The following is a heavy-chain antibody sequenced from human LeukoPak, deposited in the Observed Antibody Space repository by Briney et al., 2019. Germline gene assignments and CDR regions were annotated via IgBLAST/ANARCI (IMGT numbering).Heavy chain of an antibody. V-gene: IGHV3-9*03. CDR2: ISWNSGSI. D-gene: IGHD6-6*01. Sequence: GGSLRLSCAASGFTFDDYAMHWVRQAPGKGLEWVSGISWNSGSIGYADSVKGRFTISRDNAKNSLYLQMNSLRAEDMALYYCAKGQGDSSSLGVDYWGQGTLVTVSS. J-gene: IGHJ4*02. CDR3: AKGQGDSSSLGVDY. CDR1: GFTFDDYA.